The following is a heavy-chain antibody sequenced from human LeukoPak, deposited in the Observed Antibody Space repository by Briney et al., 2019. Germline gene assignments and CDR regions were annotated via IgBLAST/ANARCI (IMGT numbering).Heavy chain of an antibody. D-gene: IGHD3-22*01. V-gene: IGHV1-2*02. J-gene: IGHJ4*02. CDR1: GYTFTSYD. Sequence: GASVKVSCKASGYTFTSYDINWVRQATGQGLEWMGWMNPNSGGTNYAQKFQGRVTMTRDTSISTTYMELSRLRSDDTAVYYCAREASSGYPLYYFDYWGQGTLVTVSS. CDR2: MNPNSGGT. CDR3: AREASSGYPLYYFDY.